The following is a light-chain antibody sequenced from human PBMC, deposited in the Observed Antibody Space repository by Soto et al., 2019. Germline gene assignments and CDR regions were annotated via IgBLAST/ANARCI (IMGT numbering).Light chain of an antibody. J-gene: IGLJ1*01. CDR1: SSDVGSYNL. Sequence: QSALTQPASVSGSPGQSITISCTGTSSDVGSYNLVSWYQQHPGKAPKLMISEGNKRPSGVSNRFSGSKSANTASLTISGVQTEDEADYYCCSYAGTNTFVFGTGTKVTVL. V-gene: IGLV2-23*01. CDR2: EGN. CDR3: CSYAGTNTFV.